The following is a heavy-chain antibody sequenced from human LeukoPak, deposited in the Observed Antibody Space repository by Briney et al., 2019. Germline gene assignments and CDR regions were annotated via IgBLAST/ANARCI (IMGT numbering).Heavy chain of an antibody. CDR3: ARDPVEYSSSYNAFDI. D-gene: IGHD6-6*01. J-gene: IGHJ3*02. CDR2: IYYSGST. Sequence: PSETLSLTCTVSGGSISSYYWSWIRQPAGKGLEWIGYIYYSGSTNYNPSLKSRVTISVDTSKNQFSLKLSSVTAADTAVYYCARDPVEYSSSYNAFDIWGQGTMVTVSS. CDR1: GGSISSYY. V-gene: IGHV4-59*01.